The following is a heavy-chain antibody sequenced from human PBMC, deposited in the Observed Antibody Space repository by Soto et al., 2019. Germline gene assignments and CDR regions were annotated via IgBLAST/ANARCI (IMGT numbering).Heavy chain of an antibody. D-gene: IGHD1-1*01. CDR1: GFAFSTLG. CDR2: ISYDGVNK. CDR3: AKSVYNWNDGFFDY. Sequence: GSLRPPGAASGFAFSTLGIHWVRQAPGKGLEWVAVISYDGVNKYYADSVKGRFTISRDNSKNTLYLQMNSLRAEDTAVYYCAKSVYNWNDGFFDYWGQGT. V-gene: IGHV3-30*18. J-gene: IGHJ4*02.